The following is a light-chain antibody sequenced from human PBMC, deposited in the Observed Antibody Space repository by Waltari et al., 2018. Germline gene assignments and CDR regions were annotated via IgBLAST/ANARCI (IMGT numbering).Light chain of an antibody. Sequence: QSALTQPPSASGSPGQSVAIPCSGTSSDIGSSNSVSWYQHHPGKAPKLIIYEVNKRPSGVPDRFSGSKSGNTASLTVSGLQAEDEADYYCCSYASSSTWVFGGGTKLTVL. CDR1: SSDIGSSNS. J-gene: IGLJ3*02. V-gene: IGLV2-8*01. CDR3: CSYASSSTWV. CDR2: EVN.